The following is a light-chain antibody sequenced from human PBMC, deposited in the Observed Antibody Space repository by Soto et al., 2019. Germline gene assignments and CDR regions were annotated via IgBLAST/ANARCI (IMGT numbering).Light chain of an antibody. CDR1: QAIGNY. J-gene: IGKJ2*01. Sequence: IQLTQSPSSLSASVGDRVTVTCRASQAIGNYLDWFQQKPGKAPDHLISAASTVRSGVPSRFSGNGSGTEFTLTISGLQPEDFATYYCLQHTSYPYTFGQGTKLEVK. CDR2: AAS. CDR3: LQHTSYPYT. V-gene: IGKV1-17*01.